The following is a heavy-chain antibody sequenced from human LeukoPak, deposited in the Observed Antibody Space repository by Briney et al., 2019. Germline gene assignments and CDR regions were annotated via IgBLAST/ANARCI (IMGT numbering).Heavy chain of an antibody. CDR1: GGTFSSYA. J-gene: IGHJ4*02. D-gene: IGHD1-26*01. V-gene: IGHV1-69*04. CDR2: SIPILCIA. CDR3: ARDLGTVGAYDY. Sequence: SVKVSCKASGGTFSSYAISWVRQAPGQGLEWMGRSIPILCIANYAQKFQGTGTITADKATSTAYMELSSLRSEDTAVYYCARDLGTVGAYDYWGEGTLVTVSS.